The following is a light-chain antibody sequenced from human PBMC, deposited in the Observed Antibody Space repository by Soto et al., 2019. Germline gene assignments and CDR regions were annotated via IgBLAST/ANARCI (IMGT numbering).Light chain of an antibody. CDR3: QKYNSAPET. Sequence: DIQMTQSPSSLSASVGDRVTITCRASQGISNYLAWYQQKPGKVPKLLIYAASTLQSGVPSRFSGSGSGTDLTITISSLQPEDVETYYCQKYNSAPETFGQGTKVDIK. J-gene: IGKJ1*01. V-gene: IGKV1-27*01. CDR1: QGISNY. CDR2: AAS.